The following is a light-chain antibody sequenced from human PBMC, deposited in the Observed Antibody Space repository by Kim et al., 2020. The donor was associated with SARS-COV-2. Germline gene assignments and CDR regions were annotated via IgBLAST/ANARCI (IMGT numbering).Light chain of an antibody. CDR3: QQSYRIPWT. CDR1: QSISNY. V-gene: IGKV1-39*01. J-gene: IGKJ1*01. Sequence: ASVGDRVTITCRASQSISNYLNWYQQRPGKAPKLLIYAASSLQSGVPSRFSGSGSETDFTLTISSLQPEDSASYYCQQSYRIPWTFGQGTQVEIK. CDR2: AAS.